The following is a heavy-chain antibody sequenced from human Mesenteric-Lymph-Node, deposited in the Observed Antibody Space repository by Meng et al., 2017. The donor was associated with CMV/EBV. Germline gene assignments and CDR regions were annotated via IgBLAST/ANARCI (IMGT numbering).Heavy chain of an antibody. J-gene: IGHJ6*02. V-gene: IGHV4-59*01. CDR2: IYNIVNT. Sequence: GSLRLSCTVSGASMNNYHWSWIRQPPGKGLEWIGYIYNIVNTNYNPSLESRATISLDTSKNQFFLQLTSVTAADTAFYYCARDRGVDGDYSFGMDVWGQGTTVTVSS. CDR3: ARDRGVDGDYSFGMDV. D-gene: IGHD2-15*01. CDR1: GASMNNYH.